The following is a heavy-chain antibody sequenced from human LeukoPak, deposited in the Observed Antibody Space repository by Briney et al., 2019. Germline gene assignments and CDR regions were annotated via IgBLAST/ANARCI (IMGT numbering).Heavy chain of an antibody. CDR2: ISGSGGST. V-gene: IGHV3-23*01. J-gene: IGHJ4*02. D-gene: IGHD3-22*01. Sequence: GGSLRPSCAASGFTFSSYAMSWVRQAPGKGLEWVSAISGSGGSTYYADSVKGRFTISRDNSKNTLYLQMNSLRAEDTAVYYCAKVGAGITMIVVVINYFDYWGQGTLVTVSS. CDR3: AKVGAGITMIVVVINYFDY. CDR1: GFTFSSYA.